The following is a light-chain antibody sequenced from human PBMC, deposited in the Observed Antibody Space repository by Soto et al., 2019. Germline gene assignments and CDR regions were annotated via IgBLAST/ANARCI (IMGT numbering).Light chain of an antibody. Sequence: EIVMSQSPATLSVSPGERATLACRASHSVSNNLAWYQKKPGQAPRLLIYGASTRATGIPARFSGSGSGTEFTLTISSLQSEDFAFYYCQQCNNWWTFGQGTRVDIK. CDR1: HSVSNN. J-gene: IGKJ1*01. V-gene: IGKV3-15*01. CDR2: GAS. CDR3: QQCNNWWT.